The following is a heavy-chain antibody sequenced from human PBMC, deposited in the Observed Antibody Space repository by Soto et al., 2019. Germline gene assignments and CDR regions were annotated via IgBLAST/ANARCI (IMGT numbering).Heavy chain of an antibody. D-gene: IGHD2-15*01. V-gene: IGHV4-34*12. J-gene: IGHJ6*02. CDR2: TIQSGST. CDR3: AREGALLYGGNPDYYDTLDV. CDR1: GGSFSGYY. Sequence: PSETLSLTCAVYGGSFSGYYWSWIRQPPGKGLEWIGETIQSGSTNYNPSLKGRVAISMDTSKNQFSLSLTSVTAADTAVYYCAREGALLYGGNPDYYDTLDVWGQGTTVTVSS.